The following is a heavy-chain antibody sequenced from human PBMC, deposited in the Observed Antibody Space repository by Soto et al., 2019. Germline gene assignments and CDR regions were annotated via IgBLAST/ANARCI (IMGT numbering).Heavy chain of an antibody. CDR2: MNPNSGNT. Sequence: QVQLVQSGAEVKKPGASVKVSCKASGYTFTSYDINWVRQATGQGLEWMGWMNPNSGNTGYAQKFKGRVTRTRNTSISTAYMELSSLRSEDTAVYYCARVRYYYGSGSKTNWFAPWGQGTLVTVSS. CDR3: ARVRYYYGSGSKTNWFAP. D-gene: IGHD3-10*01. J-gene: IGHJ5*02. V-gene: IGHV1-8*01. CDR1: GYTFTSYD.